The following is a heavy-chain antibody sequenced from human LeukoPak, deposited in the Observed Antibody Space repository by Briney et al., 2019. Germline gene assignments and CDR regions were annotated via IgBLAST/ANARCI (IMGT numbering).Heavy chain of an antibody. J-gene: IGHJ6*02. Sequence: ASVTVSCKVSGYTLTELSMRWVRQAPGKGLEWMGGFDPEDGETIYAQKFQGRVTMTEDTSTDTAYMELSSLRSEDTAVYYCAKLIVGATTDYYYGMDVWGQGTTVTVSS. V-gene: IGHV1-24*01. CDR3: AKLIVGATTDYYYGMDV. CDR1: GYTLTELS. D-gene: IGHD1-26*01. CDR2: FDPEDGET.